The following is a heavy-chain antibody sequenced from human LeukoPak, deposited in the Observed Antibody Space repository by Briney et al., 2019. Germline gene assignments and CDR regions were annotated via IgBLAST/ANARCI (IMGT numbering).Heavy chain of an antibody. CDR2: TRNKEKGYST. V-gene: IGHV3-72*01. CDR1: GFTSSDHY. CDR3: ARTARDADYPYGAFDV. J-gene: IGHJ3*01. D-gene: IGHD4-11*01. Sequence: PGGSLSLSCAASGFTSSDHYMDWVRQAPGKGLEWVGRTRNKEKGYSTEYAASAKGRFTISSDESKNTVYLQMNNLQIEDTAVYYCARTARDADYPYGAFDVWCQGRMVTVSS.